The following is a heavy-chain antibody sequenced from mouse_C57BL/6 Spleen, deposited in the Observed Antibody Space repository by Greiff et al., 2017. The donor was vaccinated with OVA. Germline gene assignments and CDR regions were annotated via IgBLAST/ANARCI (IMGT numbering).Heavy chain of an antibody. V-gene: IGHV1-7*01. D-gene: IGHD2-3*01. Sequence: QVQLQQSGAELAKPGASVKLSCNASGYTFTSYWMHWVKQRPGQGLEWIGYINPSSGYTKYNQKFKDKATLTADKSSSTAYMQLSSLTYEDSAVYYCARDGYLRYWYFDVWGTGTTVTVSS. CDR1: GYTFTSYW. CDR3: ARDGYLRYWYFDV. CDR2: INPSSGYT. J-gene: IGHJ1*03.